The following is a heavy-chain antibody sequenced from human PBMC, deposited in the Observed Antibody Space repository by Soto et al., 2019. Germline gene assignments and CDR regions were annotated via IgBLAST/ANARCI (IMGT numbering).Heavy chain of an antibody. CDR2: IIPIFGTA. CDR3: ARDKEAYCGGDCYIDAFDI. V-gene: IGHV1-69*12. CDR1: GGTFSSYA. D-gene: IGHD2-21*02. J-gene: IGHJ3*02. Sequence: QVQLVQSGAEVKKPGSSVKVSCKASGGTFSSYAISWVRQAPGQGLELMGGIIPIFGTANYAQKFQGRVTITADESTSTAYMELSSLRSDDTAVYYCARDKEAYCGGDCYIDAFDIWGQWTMVTVSS.